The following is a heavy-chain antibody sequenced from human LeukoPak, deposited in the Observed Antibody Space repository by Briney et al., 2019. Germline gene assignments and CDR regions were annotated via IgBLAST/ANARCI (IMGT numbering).Heavy chain of an antibody. D-gene: IGHD4-11*01. CDR1: GYSISSGYY. J-gene: IGHJ4*02. Sequence: SETLSLTCAVSGYSISSGYYWGWIRQPPGKGLEWIGSIYHSGSTYDNPSLKSRVTISVDTSKNQFSLKLSSVTAADTAVYYCARPMTTDANFDYWGQGTLVTVSS. CDR2: IYHSGST. CDR3: ARPMTTDANFDY. V-gene: IGHV4-38-2*01.